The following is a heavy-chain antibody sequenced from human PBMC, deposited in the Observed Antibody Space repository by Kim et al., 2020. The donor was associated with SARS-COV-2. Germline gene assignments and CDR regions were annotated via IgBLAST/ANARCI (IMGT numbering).Heavy chain of an antibody. CDR3: AKDGEFTMVRGEFLQH. D-gene: IGHD3-10*01. Sequence: GGSLRLSCAASGFTFSSYAMSWVRQAPGKGLEWVSAISGSGGSTYYADSVKGRFTISRDNSKNTLYLQMNSLRAEDTAVYYCAKDGEFTMVRGEFLQHWGQGTLVTVSS. V-gene: IGHV3-23*01. J-gene: IGHJ1*01. CDR1: GFTFSSYA. CDR2: ISGSGGST.